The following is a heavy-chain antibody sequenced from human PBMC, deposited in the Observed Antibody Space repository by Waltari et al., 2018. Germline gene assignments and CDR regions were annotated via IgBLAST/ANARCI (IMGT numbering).Heavy chain of an antibody. CDR3: ARNPGVLRFLEWLLHAFDI. Sequence: QVQLQQWGAGLLKPSETLSLTCAVYGGSFSGYYWSWIRQPPGKGLEWIGEINHSGSTNYNPSLKSRVTISVDTSKNQFSLKLSSVTAADTAVYYCARNPGVLRFLEWLLHAFDIWGQGTMVTVSS. J-gene: IGHJ3*02. D-gene: IGHD3-3*01. CDR1: GGSFSGYY. CDR2: INHSGST. V-gene: IGHV4-34*01.